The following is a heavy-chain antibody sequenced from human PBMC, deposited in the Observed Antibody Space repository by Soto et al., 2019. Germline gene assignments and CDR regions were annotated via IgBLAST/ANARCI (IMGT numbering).Heavy chain of an antibody. J-gene: IGHJ4*02. V-gene: IGHV1-18*01. CDR1: VCTSTYYR. D-gene: IGHD2-15*01. CDR3: ARCSGGSCYL. CDR2: ISAYNGNT. Sequence: AGVNGSFIASVCTSTYYRMICVRQAPGQGLEWMGWISAYNGNTNYAQKLQGRVTMTTDTSTSTAYMELRSLRSDDTAVYYCARCSGGSCYLWGQGTLVTVSS.